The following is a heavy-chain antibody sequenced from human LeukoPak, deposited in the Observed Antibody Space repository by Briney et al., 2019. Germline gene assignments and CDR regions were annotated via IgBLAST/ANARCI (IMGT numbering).Heavy chain of an antibody. CDR2: INWNGGST. CDR1: GYTFDDYD. J-gene: IGHJ4*02. CDR3: ARDSREAVYGLGY. D-gene: IGHD5/OR15-5a*01. V-gene: IGHV3-20*04. Sequence: RAGGSLTLFCTASGYTFDDYDMSWARQAPGKGLEWVSGINWNGGSTGYADSVKGRFTISRDNAKNSLYLQMNSLRAEDTALYYCARDSREAVYGLGYWGGETGVSVSS.